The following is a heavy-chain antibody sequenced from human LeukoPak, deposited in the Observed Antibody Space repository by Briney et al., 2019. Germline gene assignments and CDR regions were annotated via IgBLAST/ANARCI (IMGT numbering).Heavy chain of an antibody. CDR2: IYYSGST. CDR3: ARLVTGYSSSWSGYYFDY. V-gene: IGHV4-30-4*01. J-gene: IGHJ4*01. CDR1: GGSISSVAYY. Sequence: PSETLSLTCTVSGGSISSVAYYSSWTRHPPGKGLEWIGYIYYSGSTYYNPSLKSRVTISVDTSKNQFSLKLSSVTAADTAVYYCARLVTGYSSSWSGYYFDYWGXXXLVTVSS. D-gene: IGHD6-13*01.